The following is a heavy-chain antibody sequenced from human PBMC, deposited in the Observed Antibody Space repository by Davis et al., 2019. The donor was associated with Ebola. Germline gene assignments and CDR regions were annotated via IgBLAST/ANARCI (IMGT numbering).Heavy chain of an antibody. CDR3: ARDDYDFWSGLYY. CDR1: GFTFSSYW. V-gene: IGHV3-7*03. CDR2: IKQDGSEK. J-gene: IGHJ4*02. Sequence: GESLKISCAASGFTFSSYWMSWVRQAPGKGLEWVANIKQDGSEKYYVDSVKGRFTISRDNAKNSLYLQMNGLRAEDTAVYYCARDDYDFWSGLYYWGQGTLVTVSS. D-gene: IGHD3-3*01.